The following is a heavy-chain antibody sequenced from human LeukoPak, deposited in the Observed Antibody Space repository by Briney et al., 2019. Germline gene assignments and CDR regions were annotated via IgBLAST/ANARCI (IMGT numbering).Heavy chain of an antibody. J-gene: IGHJ4*02. CDR2: ISSSSSYI. CDR1: GFTFSSYS. D-gene: IGHD4-23*01. CDR3: ARSDYGGNDYFDY. V-gene: IGHV3-21*01. Sequence: MSGGSLRLSCAASGFTFSSYSMNWVRQAPGKGLEWVSSISSSSSYIYYADSVKGRFTISRDNAKNSLYLQMNSLRAEDTAVYYCARSDYGGNDYFDYWGQGTLVTVSS.